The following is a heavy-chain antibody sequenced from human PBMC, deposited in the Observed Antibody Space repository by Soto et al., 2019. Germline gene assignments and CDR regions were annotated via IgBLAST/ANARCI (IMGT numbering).Heavy chain of an antibody. Sequence: QVQLVQSGAEVKKPGASVKVSCKTSGYTFTNDDINWVRQAAGQGLEWIGWMSPNSGNTGYAQKFQGRVTLTRDTSISTAYMELISLRSEDTAVYYCARGMSDGFGEVSWGQGTLVTVSS. CDR2: MSPNSGNT. D-gene: IGHD3-10*01. CDR1: GYTFTNDD. V-gene: IGHV1-8*02. CDR3: ARGMSDGFGEVS. J-gene: IGHJ5*02.